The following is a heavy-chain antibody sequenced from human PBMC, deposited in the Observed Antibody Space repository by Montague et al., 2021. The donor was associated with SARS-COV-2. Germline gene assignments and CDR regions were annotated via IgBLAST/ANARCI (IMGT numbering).Heavy chain of an antibody. Sequence: LRLSCAASGFTFSRFRMSWIRQTAGKGLEWVANIGEDGSETYYVDSVKGRFTISRDNAEKSLYLQMNSLRPEDTAVYYCVSWGPGSPWGQGTLVTVSS. V-gene: IGHV3-7*01. CDR1: GFTFSRFR. CDR2: IGEDGSET. CDR3: VSWGPGSP. J-gene: IGHJ5*02. D-gene: IGHD3-10*01.